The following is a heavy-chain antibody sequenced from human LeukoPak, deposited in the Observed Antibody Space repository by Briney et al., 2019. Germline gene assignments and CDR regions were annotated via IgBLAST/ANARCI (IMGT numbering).Heavy chain of an antibody. J-gene: IGHJ6*02. CDR3: ARDSNRSIAVAGYYYYYGMDV. CDR2: ISSSSSYI. CDR1: GFSFSTYW. Sequence: GGSLRLSCAASGFSFSTYWMNWVRQAPGKGLEWVSSISSSSSYIYYADSVKGRFTISRDNAKNSLYLQMNSLRAEDTAVYYCARDSNRSIAVAGYYYYYGMDVWGQGTTVTVSS. V-gene: IGHV3-21*01. D-gene: IGHD6-19*01.